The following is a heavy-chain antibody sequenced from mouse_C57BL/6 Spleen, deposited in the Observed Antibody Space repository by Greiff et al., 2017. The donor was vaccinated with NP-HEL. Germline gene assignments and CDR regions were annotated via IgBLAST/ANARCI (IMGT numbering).Heavy chain of an antibody. CDR2: IHPNSGST. CDR3: ARSTWGFAY. CDR1: GYTFTSYW. D-gene: IGHD4-1*01. V-gene: IGHV1-64*01. Sequence: QVQLKQPGAELVKPGASVKLSCKASGYTFTSYWMHWVKQRPGQGLEWIGMIHPNSGSTNYNEKFKSKATLTVDNSSSTAYMQLSSLTSEDSAVYYCARSTWGFAYWGQGTLVTVSA. J-gene: IGHJ3*01.